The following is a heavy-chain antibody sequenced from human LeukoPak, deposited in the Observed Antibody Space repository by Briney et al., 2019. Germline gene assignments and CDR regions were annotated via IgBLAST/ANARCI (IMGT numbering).Heavy chain of an antibody. CDR1: GGSFSGYY. D-gene: IGHD6-13*01. CDR2: INHSGST. CDR3: ARRSRWAGIAAAGSI. Sequence: SETLSLTCAVYGGSFSGYYWSWIRQPPGKGLEWIGEINHSGSTNYNPSLKSRVTISVDTSKNQFSLKLSSVTAADTAVYYCARRSRWAGIAAAGSIWGQGTMVTVSS. V-gene: IGHV4-34*01. J-gene: IGHJ3*02.